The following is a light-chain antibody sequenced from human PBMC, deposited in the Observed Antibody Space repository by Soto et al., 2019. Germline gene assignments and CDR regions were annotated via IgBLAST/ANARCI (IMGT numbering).Light chain of an antibody. J-gene: IGKJ2*01. CDR1: QSVSGNY. V-gene: IGKV3-20*01. Sequence: EIVLTQSPGTLSLSPGERATLSCRASQSVSGNYLAWYQQKPRQSPRLLIYGSSDRATDIPDRFSGSGSATDFTLTITRVEPEDFAVYYCQQYGSSPPYTFGQGTKLEIK. CDR3: QQYGSSPPYT. CDR2: GSS.